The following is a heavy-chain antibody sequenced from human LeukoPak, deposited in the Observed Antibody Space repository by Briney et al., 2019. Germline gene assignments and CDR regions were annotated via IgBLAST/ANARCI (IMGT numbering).Heavy chain of an antibody. Sequence: ASVKVSCKASGGTFSSYAISWVRQAPGQGLEWMGRIIPIFGTANHAQKFQGRVTITTDESTSTAYMELSSLRSEDTAVYYCARDRPRWPFDPWGQGTLVTVPS. J-gene: IGHJ5*02. CDR1: GGTFSSYA. CDR3: ARDRPRWPFDP. D-gene: IGHD2-15*01. CDR2: IIPIFGTA. V-gene: IGHV1-69*05.